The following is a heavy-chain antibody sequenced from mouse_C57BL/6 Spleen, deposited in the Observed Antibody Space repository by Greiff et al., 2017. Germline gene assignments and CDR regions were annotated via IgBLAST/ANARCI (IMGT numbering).Heavy chain of an antibody. J-gene: IGHJ3*01. CDR2: ISRGSSTI. CDR3: ASDWDGWFAY. V-gene: IGHV5-17*01. D-gene: IGHD4-1*01. Sequence: EVKVVESGGGLVKPGGSLKLSCAASGFTFSDYGMHWVRQAPEKGLEWVAYISRGSSTIYYADTVKGRFTISRDNAKNTLFLQMTSLRSEDTAMYYCASDWDGWFAYGGQGTLVTVSA. CDR1: GFTFSDYG.